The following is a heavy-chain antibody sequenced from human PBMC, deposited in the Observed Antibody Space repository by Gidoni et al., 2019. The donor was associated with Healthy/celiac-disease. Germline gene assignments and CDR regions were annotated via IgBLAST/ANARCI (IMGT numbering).Heavy chain of an antibody. CDR1: GGSIRSYY. D-gene: IGHD6-19*01. J-gene: IGHJ4*02. Sequence: QVKLQESCPGLVMPSKTLSLTCTVSGGSIRSYYWSWIRQPPGKGLACIGYIYYSGSTNYNPSLKSRVTISVDTSKIQFSLKLSSVTAADTAVYYCARGGMSSGWYGAIDYWDQGTLVTVSS. V-gene: IGHV4-59*01. CDR2: IYYSGST. CDR3: ARGGMSSGWYGAIDY.